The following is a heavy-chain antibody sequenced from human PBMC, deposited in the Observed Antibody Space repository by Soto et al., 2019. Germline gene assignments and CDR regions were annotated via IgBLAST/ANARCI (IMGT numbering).Heavy chain of an antibody. CDR1: GYSISSGYY. V-gene: IGHV4-38-2*01. D-gene: IGHD5-12*01. CDR2: IYHSGST. J-gene: IGHJ3*02. CDR3: ARGADIEATTGDAFDI. Sequence: PSETLSLTCAVSGYSISSGYYWGWIRQPPGKGLEWIGSIYHSGSTYYNPSLKSRVTISLDTSKTQFSLKLSSVTAADTAVYYCARGADIEATTGDAFDIWGQGTMVTVSS.